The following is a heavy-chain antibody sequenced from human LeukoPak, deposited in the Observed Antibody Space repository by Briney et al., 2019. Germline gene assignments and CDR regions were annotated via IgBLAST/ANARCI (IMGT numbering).Heavy chain of an antibody. Sequence: SQTLSLTCTVSGGSISSGDYYWSWIRQPPGKGLEWIGYIYYSGSTYYNPSLKSRVTISVDTSKNQFSLKLSSVTAADTAVYYCARDGCWVATLGYYYDMDVWGQGTTVTVSS. J-gene: IGHJ6*02. CDR2: IYYSGST. V-gene: IGHV4-30-4*01. CDR1: GGSISSGDYY. CDR3: ARDGCWVATLGYYYDMDV. D-gene: IGHD2-15*01.